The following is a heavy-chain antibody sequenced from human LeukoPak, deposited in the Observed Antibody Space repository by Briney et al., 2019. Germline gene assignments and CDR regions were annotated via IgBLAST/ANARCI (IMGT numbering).Heavy chain of an antibody. D-gene: IGHD6-19*01. J-gene: IGHJ4*02. CDR3: AREGLMYSSGWYSDY. CDR1: GYTFTSYG. CDR2: ISAYNGNT. Sequence: ASVKASCKASGYTFTSYGISWVRQAPGQGLEWMGWISAYNGNTNYAQKLQGRVTMTTDTSTSTAYMELRSLRSDDTAVYYCAREGLMYSSGWYSDYWGQGTLVTVSS. V-gene: IGHV1-18*01.